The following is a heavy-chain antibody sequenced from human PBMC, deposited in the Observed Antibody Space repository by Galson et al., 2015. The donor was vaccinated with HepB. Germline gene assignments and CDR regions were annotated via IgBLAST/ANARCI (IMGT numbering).Heavy chain of an antibody. J-gene: IGHJ6*02. V-gene: IGHV1-2*02. CDR2: IDPYSGAT. CDR3: AKDQAGSGSFYYYGMDV. Sequence: SVKVSCKGSGFTYIGYYVHWVRQAPGQGPEWLGWIDPYSGATNFTHKFQGRVTLTRDTSISTAYMELSSLRSDDTAVYYCAKDQAGSGSFYYYGMDVWGPGTTVTVSS. CDR1: GFTYIGYY. D-gene: IGHD3-10*01.